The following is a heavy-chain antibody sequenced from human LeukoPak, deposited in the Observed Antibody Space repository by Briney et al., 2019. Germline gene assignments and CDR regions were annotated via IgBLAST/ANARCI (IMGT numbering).Heavy chain of an antibody. D-gene: IGHD2-21*02. V-gene: IGHV4-39*01. J-gene: IGHJ4*02. CDR2: VAYSGTT. Sequence: TSETLSLTCTVSGASINTHYYFWGWIRQPPGKGLEWIGSVAYSGTTFHNPSLKSRLTISADTSKNEFSLNLVSVTAADTAVYYCARHADCLCDCYRDWGRGILVTVSS. CDR1: GASINTHYYF. CDR3: ARHADCLCDCYRD.